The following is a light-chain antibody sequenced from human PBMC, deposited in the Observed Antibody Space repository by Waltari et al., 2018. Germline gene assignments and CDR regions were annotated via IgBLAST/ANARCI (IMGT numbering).Light chain of an antibody. J-gene: IGLJ3*02. CDR2: EVS. CDR3: SSYTSNSRV. CDR1: SSDIGGYNY. V-gene: IGLV2-14*01. Sequence: QSALTQPASVSGSPGQSITISCTGTSSDIGGYNYVSWYQHHPGKAPNLIIYEVSNRRSGVSNRFSGSKSGNTASLAISGLQAEDEADYYCSSYTSNSRVFGAGTKLTVL.